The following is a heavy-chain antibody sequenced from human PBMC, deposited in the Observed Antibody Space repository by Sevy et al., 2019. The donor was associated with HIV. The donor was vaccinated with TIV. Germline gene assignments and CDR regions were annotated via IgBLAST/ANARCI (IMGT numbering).Heavy chain of an antibody. V-gene: IGHV3-23*01. CDR3: AKTYSGSYVVY. Sequence: GGSLRLSCAASGFTFSSYAMSWVRQAPGKGLEWVSAISGSGGSTYYADSVKGRLTISRDNSKNTLYLQMNSLRAEDTAVYYCAKTYSGSYVVYWGQGTLVTVSS. D-gene: IGHD1-26*01. CDR2: ISGSGGST. J-gene: IGHJ4*02. CDR1: GFTFSSYA.